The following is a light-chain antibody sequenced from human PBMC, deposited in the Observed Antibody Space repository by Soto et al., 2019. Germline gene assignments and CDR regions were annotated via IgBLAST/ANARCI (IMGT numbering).Light chain of an antibody. J-gene: IGLJ1*01. CDR2: DNN. CDR3: GTWDSSLSAYV. CDR1: SSNIGNNY. Sequence: QSVLTQPPSVSAAPGQKVTISCSGSSSNIGNNYVSWYQQLPGTAPKLLIYDNNKRPSGIPDRFSGSKSGTSATLGITGLQAGDEADYYCGTWDSSLSAYVFGTGTWVT. V-gene: IGLV1-51*01.